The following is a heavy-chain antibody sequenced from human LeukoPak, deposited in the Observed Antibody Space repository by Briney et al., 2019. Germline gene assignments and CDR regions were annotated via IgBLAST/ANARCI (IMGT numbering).Heavy chain of an antibody. Sequence: GGSLRLSCAASGFTVSSNYMSWVRQAPGKGLEWVANIKQDGSEKYYVDSVKGRFTISRDNAKNSLYLQMNSLRAEDTALYFCASSDYWGQGTLVTVSS. V-gene: IGHV3-7*01. CDR3: ASSDY. CDR2: IKQDGSEK. CDR1: GFTVSSNY. J-gene: IGHJ4*02.